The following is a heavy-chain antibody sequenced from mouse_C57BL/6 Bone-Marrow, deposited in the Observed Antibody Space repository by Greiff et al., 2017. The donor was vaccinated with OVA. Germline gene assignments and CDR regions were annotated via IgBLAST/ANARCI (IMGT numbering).Heavy chain of an antibody. CDR2: IHPSDSDT. Sequence: QVQLQQPGAELVKPGASVKVSCKASGYTFTSYWMHWVKQRPGQGLEWIGRIHPSDSDTNYNQKFKGKATLTVDKSSSTAYMQLSSQTSEDSAVYYCAIDYYYDGYYFDYWGQGTTLTVSS. CDR3: AIDYYYDGYYFDY. CDR1: GYTFTSYW. J-gene: IGHJ2*01. D-gene: IGHD2-4*01. V-gene: IGHV1-74*01.